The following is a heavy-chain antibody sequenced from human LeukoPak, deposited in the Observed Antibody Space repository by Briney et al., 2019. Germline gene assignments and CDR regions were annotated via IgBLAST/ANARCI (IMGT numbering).Heavy chain of an antibody. J-gene: IGHJ4*02. CDR1: GGTFSSYA. CDR3: ARAHGEVCSGGSCYGY. Sequence: SVKVSCKASGGTFSSYAISWVRQAPGQGLEWMGRIIPILGIANYAQKFQGRVTVTADKSTSTAYMELSSLRSEDTAVYYCARAHGEVCSGGSCYGYWGQGTLVTVSS. CDR2: IIPILGIA. D-gene: IGHD2-15*01. V-gene: IGHV1-69*04.